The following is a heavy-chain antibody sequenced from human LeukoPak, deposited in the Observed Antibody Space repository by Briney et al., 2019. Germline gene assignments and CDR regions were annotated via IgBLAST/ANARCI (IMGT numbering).Heavy chain of an antibody. D-gene: IGHD3-3*01. CDR3: ASGLWSGDDAFDI. Sequence: PGGSLRLSCAASGFTFSSYSMNWVRQAPGKGLEWVSSISSSSSYIYYAASVKGRFTISRDNAKNSLYLQMNSLRTEDTAVYYCASGLWSGDDAFDIWGQGTMVTVSS. CDR1: GFTFSSYS. CDR2: ISSSSSYI. V-gene: IGHV3-21*01. J-gene: IGHJ3*02.